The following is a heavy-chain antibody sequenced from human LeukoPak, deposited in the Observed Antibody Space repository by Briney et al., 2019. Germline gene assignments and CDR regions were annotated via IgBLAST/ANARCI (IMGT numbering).Heavy chain of an antibody. Sequence: SETLSLTCTVSGGSISSYYWSWIRQSPSRGLEWLGRTYYRSKWYNDYAVSVKSRITINPDTSKNQFSLQLNSVTPEDTAVYYCAREKVGGRKQWLGHWGQGTLVTVSS. CDR1: GGSISSYY. CDR3: AREKVGGRKQWLGH. J-gene: IGHJ4*02. CDR2: TYYRSKWYN. V-gene: IGHV6-1*01. D-gene: IGHD6-19*01.